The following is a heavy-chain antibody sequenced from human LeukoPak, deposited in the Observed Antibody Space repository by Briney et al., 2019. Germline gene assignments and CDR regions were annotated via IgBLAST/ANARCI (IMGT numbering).Heavy chain of an antibody. CDR2: IWYDGSNK. D-gene: IGHD3-16*01. J-gene: IGHJ4*02. V-gene: IGHV3-33*01. CDR3: ARGENIMMIGDYLDY. Sequence: PGGSLRLSCAASGFTFSRHGMHWVRQAPGKGLEWVATIWYDGSNKYYADSVKGRFTISRDNFKNTLYLQMNSLRAEDTAVYYCARGENIMMIGDYLDYWGQGTLVTVSS. CDR1: GFTFSRHG.